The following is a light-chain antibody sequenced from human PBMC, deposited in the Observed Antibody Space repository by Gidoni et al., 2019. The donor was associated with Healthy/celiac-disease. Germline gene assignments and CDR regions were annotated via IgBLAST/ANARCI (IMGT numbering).Light chain of an antibody. CDR2: DAS. V-gene: IGKV3-11*01. CDR1: QSVSSY. J-gene: IGKJ1*01. CDR3: QQRSNWPWT. Sequence: ELVLTQSPATLSLSPGERATLSCRASQSVSSYLAWYQQKPGQAPRLLIYDASNRATGIPARFSGSGSGTDFTLTISSLEPEDFAVYYSQQRSNWPWTFGQGTKVEIK.